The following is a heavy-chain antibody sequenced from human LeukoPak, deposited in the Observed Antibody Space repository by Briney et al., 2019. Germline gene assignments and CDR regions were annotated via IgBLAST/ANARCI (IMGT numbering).Heavy chain of an antibody. CDR2: MNPDSGNT. Sequence: ASVKVSCKASGYTFTNYDINWVRQATGQGLEWTGWMNPDSGNTGYAQKFQDRVTMTRDTSITTAYMELSSLRSEDTAVYYCARTNYYVSGGPNWFDPWGQGTLVTVSS. CDR1: GYTFTNYD. V-gene: IGHV1-8*01. J-gene: IGHJ5*02. D-gene: IGHD3-10*01. CDR3: ARTNYYVSGGPNWFDP.